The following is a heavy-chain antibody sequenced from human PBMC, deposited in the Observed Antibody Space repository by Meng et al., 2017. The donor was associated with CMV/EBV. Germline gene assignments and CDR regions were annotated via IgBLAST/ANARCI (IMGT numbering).Heavy chain of an antibody. V-gene: IGHV4-31*02. Sequence: CGGYYWSWIRQHPGKGLEWLGYIYYSGSTYYNPSLKSRVTISVDTSKNQFSLKLSSVTAADTAVYYCARDYGYCSSTSCYGNWYFDLWGRGTLVTVSS. D-gene: IGHD2-2*03. CDR2: IYYSGST. CDR1: CGGYY. J-gene: IGHJ2*01. CDR3: ARDYGYCSSTSCYGNWYFDL.